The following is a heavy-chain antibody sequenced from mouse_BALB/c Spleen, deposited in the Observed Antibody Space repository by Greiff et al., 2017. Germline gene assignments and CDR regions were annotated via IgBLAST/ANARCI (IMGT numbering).Heavy chain of an antibody. V-gene: IGHV1-54*01. CDR2: INPGSGGT. Sequence: GQLQQSGAELVRPGTSVKVSCKASGYAFTNYLIEWVKQRPGQGLEWIGVINPGSGGTNYNEKFKGKATLTADKSSSTAYMQLSSLTSDDSAVYFCARIHLTARAYWGQGTLVTVSA. CDR1: GYAFTNYL. CDR3: ARIHLTARAY. J-gene: IGHJ3*01. D-gene: IGHD1-2*01.